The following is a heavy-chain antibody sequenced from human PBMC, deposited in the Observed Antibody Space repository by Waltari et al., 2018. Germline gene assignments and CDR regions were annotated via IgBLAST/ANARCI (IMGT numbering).Heavy chain of an antibody. V-gene: IGHV3-7*01. CDR2: RKKDGSEE. CDR3: ARERRGQSGWYYFDF. D-gene: IGHD6-19*01. J-gene: IGHJ4*02. CDR1: GISFSSFW. Sequence: EVQLVESGGGLVQPGGSLRLSCAASGISFSSFWMTWVRQAPGEGLEGVANRKKDGSEEYYVDSVKGRFTISKDNAKNSLYLQMNSLRAEDTAVYFCARERRGQSGWYYFDFWGQGSLVTVSS.